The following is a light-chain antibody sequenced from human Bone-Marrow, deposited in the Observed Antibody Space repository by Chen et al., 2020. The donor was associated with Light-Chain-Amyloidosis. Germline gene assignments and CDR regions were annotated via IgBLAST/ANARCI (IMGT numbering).Light chain of an antibody. CDR3: SSYTITNTLV. V-gene: IGLV2-14*01. Sequence: SALTQPASGSGSAGQSITISCTGTSSDVGGYNHVSWYQQHPDKAPKLMIYEVTNRPSWVPDRFSGSKSDNTASLTISGLQTEDEADYFCSSYTITNTLVFGSGTRVTVL. J-gene: IGLJ1*01. CDR1: SSDVGGYNH. CDR2: EVT.